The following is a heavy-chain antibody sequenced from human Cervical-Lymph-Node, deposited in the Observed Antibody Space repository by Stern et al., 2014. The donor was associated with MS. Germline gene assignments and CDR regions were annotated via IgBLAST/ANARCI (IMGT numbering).Heavy chain of an antibody. V-gene: IGHV3-33*01. CDR2: IGYDGSNP. CDR3: ASAYSSSHYYFDY. Sequence: VQLVQSGGGVVQPGRSLRLSCAASGFSFSRYAMHWVRQAPGQGLEWMAFIGYDGSNPYYADSVTGRFTISRDNFKNTLYLQMNSLRAEDTAVYYCASAYSSSHYYFDYWGQGTLVTVSS. CDR1: GFSFSRYA. D-gene: IGHD6-13*01. J-gene: IGHJ4*02.